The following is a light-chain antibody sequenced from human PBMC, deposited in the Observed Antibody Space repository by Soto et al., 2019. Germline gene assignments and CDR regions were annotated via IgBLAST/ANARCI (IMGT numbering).Light chain of an antibody. CDR2: GAS. CDR1: QSVSSSY. Sequence: EIVLTQSPGTLSLSPGERATLSCRASQSVSSSYLAWYQQKPGQAPRLLIYGASSRATGIPDRFSGSGSGTDFTLTISRLEPEDFAVYYCQQLRALGHGTKVDIK. J-gene: IGKJ1*01. CDR3: QQLRA. V-gene: IGKV3-20*01.